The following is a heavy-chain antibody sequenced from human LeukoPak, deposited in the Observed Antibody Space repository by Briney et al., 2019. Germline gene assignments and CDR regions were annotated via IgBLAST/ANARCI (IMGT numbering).Heavy chain of an antibody. CDR2: INPSGGST. CDR1: GYTFTGYY. CDR3: ARLYAGNFDY. J-gene: IGHJ4*02. Sequence: ASVKVSCKASGYTFTGYYMHWVRQAPGQGLEWMGIINPSGGSTSYAQKFQGRVTMTRDMSTSTVYMELSSLRSEDTAVYYCARLYAGNFDYWGQGTLVTVSS. D-gene: IGHD3-16*02. V-gene: IGHV1-46*01.